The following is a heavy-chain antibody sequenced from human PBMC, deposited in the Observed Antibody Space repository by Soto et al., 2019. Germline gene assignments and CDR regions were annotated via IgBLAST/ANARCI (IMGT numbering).Heavy chain of an antibody. D-gene: IGHD3-22*01. CDR3: ARDLADYYDSSGYSTDAFDI. Sequence: PGGSLRLSCAASGLSLSRHWMSWVRQAPGKGLEWVANIKQDGSEKFYVDSVKGRFPICRDNAKNSLYLQMNSLRAEDTAVYYCARDLADYYDSSGYSTDAFDIWGQGTMVTVSS. CDR1: GLSLSRHW. CDR2: IKQDGSEK. J-gene: IGHJ3*02. V-gene: IGHV3-7*01.